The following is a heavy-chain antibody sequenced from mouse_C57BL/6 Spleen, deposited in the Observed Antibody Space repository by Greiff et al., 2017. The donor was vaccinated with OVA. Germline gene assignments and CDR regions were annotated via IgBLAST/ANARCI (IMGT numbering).Heavy chain of an antibody. CDR3: TTGGNYPWFAY. V-gene: IGHV14-4*01. J-gene: IGHJ3*01. D-gene: IGHD2-1*01. CDR2: IDPENGDT. CDR1: GFNIKDDY. Sequence: EVKVEESGAELVRPGASVKLSCTASGFNIKDDYMHWVKQRPEQGLEWIGWIDPENGDTEYASKFQGKATITADTSSNTAYLQLSSLTSEDTAVYYCTTGGNYPWFAYWGQGTLVTVSA.